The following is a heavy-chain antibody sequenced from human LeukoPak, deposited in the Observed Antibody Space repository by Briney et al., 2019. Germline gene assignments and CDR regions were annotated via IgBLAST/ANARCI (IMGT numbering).Heavy chain of an antibody. CDR2: IYTSGST. J-gene: IGHJ4*02. CDR1: GGSISSYY. CDR3: AREHPSTVAGTVFDY. Sequence: PSETLSLTCTVSGGSISSYYWNWIRQPTGKGLEWIGRIYTSGSTNYNPSLKSRVTMSVDTSKNQFSLKLSSVTAADTAVYYCAREHPSTVAGTVFDYWGQGTLVTVSS. V-gene: IGHV4-4*07. D-gene: IGHD6-19*01.